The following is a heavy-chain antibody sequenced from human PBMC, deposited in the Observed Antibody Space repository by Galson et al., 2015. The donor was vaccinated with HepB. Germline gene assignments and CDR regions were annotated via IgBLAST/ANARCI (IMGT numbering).Heavy chain of an antibody. D-gene: IGHD6-19*01. Sequence: SLRLSCAASGFTFSSYGMSWVRQAPGQGLEWVSTFSGSGNIFYADSVKGRFTISRDNSKNTLYLQMDSLRAEDTAVYYCAKTPRSGWYYFDYWGQGTLVTVSS. V-gene: IGHV3-23*01. CDR1: GFTFSSYG. J-gene: IGHJ4*02. CDR2: FSGSGNI. CDR3: AKTPRSGWYYFDY.